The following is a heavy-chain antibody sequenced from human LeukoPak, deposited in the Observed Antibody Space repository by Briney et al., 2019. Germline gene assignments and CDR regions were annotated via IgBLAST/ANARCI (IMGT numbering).Heavy chain of an antibody. CDR1: GCTFSSYA. CDR2: FIPIFSTA. J-gene: IGHJ4*02. D-gene: IGHD3-3*01. Sequence: SVKVSCKASGCTFSSYAISWVRQAPGQGLEWMGGFIPIFSTASCAEKYQGRVTITSDDSTSTAYMALSSLRSEDTAVYYCARDGGSSTIFGVVIPYFDYWGQGTLVTVSS. V-gene: IGHV1-69*01. CDR3: ARDGGSSTIFGVVIPYFDY.